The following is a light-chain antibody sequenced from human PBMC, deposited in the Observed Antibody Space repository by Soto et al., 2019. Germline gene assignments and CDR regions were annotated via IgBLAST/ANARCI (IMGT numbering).Light chain of an antibody. CDR2: DAS. V-gene: IGKV3-11*01. J-gene: IGKJ3*01. CDR3: QERSNWPLT. CDR1: QSVSSY. Sequence: IVLTQSPATLSLSPGERATLSCRASQSVSSYIAWYQQKPGQAPRLLIYDASNRATGIPARFSGSGSGTDFTLTISSLEPEDFAVYYCQERSNWPLTFGPGTKVDIK.